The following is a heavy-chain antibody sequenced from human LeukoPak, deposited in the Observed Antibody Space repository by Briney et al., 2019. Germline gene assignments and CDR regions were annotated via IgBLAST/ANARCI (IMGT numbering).Heavy chain of an antibody. CDR2: INHSGST. CDR1: GYSISSDYY. D-gene: IGHD1-26*01. Sequence: SETLSLTCAVSGYSISSDYYWSWIRQPPGKGLEWIGEINHSGSTNYNPSLKSRVTISVDTSKNQFSLKLSSVTAADTAVYYCARGSPGGSYYNYWGQGTLVTVSS. V-gene: IGHV4-34*01. J-gene: IGHJ4*02. CDR3: ARGSPGGSYYNY.